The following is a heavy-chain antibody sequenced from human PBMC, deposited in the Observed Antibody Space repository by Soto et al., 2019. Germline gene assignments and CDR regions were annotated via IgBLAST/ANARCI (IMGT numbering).Heavy chain of an antibody. CDR1: GDTFKNCV. D-gene: IGHD3-10*01. Sequence: QVQVVQSGVEVRRPGSSVKVSCKASGDTFKNCVISWVRQAPGQGLEWMGGIIPLFGTTDFAQRFQGRLTSKTDESTTTADMDLSRLRSEDTATYYCAAELGFGKLSVVWGQGTTVLVSS. J-gene: IGHJ6*02. V-gene: IGHV1-69*01. CDR3: AAELGFGKLSVV. CDR2: IIPLFGTT.